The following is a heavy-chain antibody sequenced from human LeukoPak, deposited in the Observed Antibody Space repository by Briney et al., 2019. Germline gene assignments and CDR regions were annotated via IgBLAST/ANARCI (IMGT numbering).Heavy chain of an antibody. Sequence: GGSLRLSCTVSGFSFGEHWMSWVRQAPGKGLGWVGNIKEDGNEDYYVDSVEGRFVIFRDNAKNSLYLQMHSLRAEDTAVYYCTRGDRGYAESLYWGRGTLVTVSS. J-gene: IGHJ4*02. D-gene: IGHD5-12*01. CDR2: IKEDGNED. CDR3: TRGDRGYAESLY. V-gene: IGHV3-7*02. CDR1: GFSFGEHW.